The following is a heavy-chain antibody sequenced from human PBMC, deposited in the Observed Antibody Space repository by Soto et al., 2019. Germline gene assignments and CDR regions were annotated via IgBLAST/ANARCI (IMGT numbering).Heavy chain of an antibody. Sequence: GGSLRLSCAASGFTFSSYEMNWVRQAPGKGLEWVSYISSSGSTIYYADSVKGRFTISRDNAKNSLYLQMNSLRAEDTAVYYCARGQQLDGVPFDYWGQGTLVTVSS. V-gene: IGHV3-48*03. CDR1: GFTFSSYE. CDR3: ARGQQLDGVPFDY. D-gene: IGHD6-13*01. J-gene: IGHJ4*02. CDR2: ISSSGSTI.